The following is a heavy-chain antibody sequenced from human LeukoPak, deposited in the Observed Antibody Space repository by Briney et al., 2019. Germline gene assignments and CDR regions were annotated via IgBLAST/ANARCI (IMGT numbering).Heavy chain of an antibody. CDR1: GFTFSGYG. V-gene: IGHV3-33*01. Sequence: GGSLRLSCAASGFTFSGYGMHWVRQAPGKGLEWVAVIWYDGSDKYYADSVQGRFTISRDNSENTLYLQMSSLRAEDTAVYYCARDRATRYFDLWGRGTLVTVSS. CDR2: IWYDGSDK. D-gene: IGHD1-26*01. J-gene: IGHJ2*01. CDR3: ARDRATRYFDL.